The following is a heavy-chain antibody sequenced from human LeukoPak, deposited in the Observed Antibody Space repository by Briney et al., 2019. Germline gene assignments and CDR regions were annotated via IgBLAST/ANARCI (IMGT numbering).Heavy chain of an antibody. CDR3: ARSEYQLLYTLDY. CDR2: ISSSSSYI. V-gene: IGHV3-21*01. Sequence: GSLRLSCAASGFTFSSYSMNWVRQAPGKGLEWVSSISSSSSYIYYADSVKGRFTISRDNAKNSLYLQMNSLRAEDTAVYYCARSEYQLLYTLDYWGQGTLVTVSS. CDR1: GFTFSSYS. D-gene: IGHD2-2*02. J-gene: IGHJ4*02.